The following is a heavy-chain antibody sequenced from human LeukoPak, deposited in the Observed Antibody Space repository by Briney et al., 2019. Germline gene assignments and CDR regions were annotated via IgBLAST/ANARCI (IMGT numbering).Heavy chain of an antibody. J-gene: IGHJ4*02. D-gene: IGHD3-16*02. Sequence: PSETLSLTCTVSGGSISSSSYYWGWIRQPPGKGLEWIGSIYYSGSAYYNPSLKSRVTISVDASKNQFSLKLSSVTAADTGVYYRARTYDYIWGSFRSHSFDSWGQGTLATVSS. CDR2: IYYSGSA. V-gene: IGHV4-39*01. CDR1: GGSISSSSYY. CDR3: ARTYDYIWGSFRSHSFDS.